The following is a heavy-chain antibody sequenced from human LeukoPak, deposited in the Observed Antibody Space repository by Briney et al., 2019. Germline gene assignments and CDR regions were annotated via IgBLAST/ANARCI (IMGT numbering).Heavy chain of an antibody. V-gene: IGHV1-18*01. D-gene: IGHD3-9*01. CDR3: AVKGLRYFDWSNDY. CDR2: ISAYNGNT. J-gene: IGHJ4*02. CDR1: GYTFTSYG. Sequence: ASVTVSCKASGYTFTSYGISWVRQAPGQGLEWMGWISAYNGNTNYAQKLQGRVTMTTDTSTSTAYMELRSLRSNDTAVYYCAVKGLRYFDWSNDYWGQGTLVTVSS.